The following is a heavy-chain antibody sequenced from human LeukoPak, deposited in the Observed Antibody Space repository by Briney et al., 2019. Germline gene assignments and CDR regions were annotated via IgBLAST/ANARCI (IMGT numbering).Heavy chain of an antibody. V-gene: IGHV3-30*04. CDR1: GFTFSSYA. CDR2: ISYDGSNK. J-gene: IGHJ4*02. Sequence: PGGSLRLSCAASGFTFSSYAMHWVRQAPGKGLEWGAVISYDGSNKYYADSVKGRFTISRDNSKNTLYLQMNSLRAEDTAVYYCARGFSITMVRGVDYWGQGTLVTVSS. D-gene: IGHD3-10*01. CDR3: ARGFSITMVRGVDY.